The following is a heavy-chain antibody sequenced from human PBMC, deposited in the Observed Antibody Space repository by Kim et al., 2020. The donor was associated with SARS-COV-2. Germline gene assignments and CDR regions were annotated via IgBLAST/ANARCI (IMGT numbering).Heavy chain of an antibody. Sequence: YAVSVKSRITITHDTSKNQFSLQLNSVTPEDTAVYYCARAPRSWFGELFSWGQGTLVTVSS. J-gene: IGHJ4*02. CDR3: ARAPRSWFGELFS. V-gene: IGHV6-1*01. D-gene: IGHD3-10*01.